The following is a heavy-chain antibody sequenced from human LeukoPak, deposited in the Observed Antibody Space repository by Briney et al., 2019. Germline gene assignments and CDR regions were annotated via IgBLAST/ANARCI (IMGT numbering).Heavy chain of an antibody. CDR1: GFTFPNSA. J-gene: IGHJ5*02. CDR2: IVLGAGNT. V-gene: IGHV1-58*02. Sequence: TSVKISCKASGFTFPNSAMQWVRQARGQRLEWIGWIVLGAGNTVYSHKFHDRVTITRDVSTNTAYMELDSLGSEDTAVYYCAAQRGTSLHDYWSTRLFDPWGQGTLVTVSS. CDR3: AAQRGTSLHDYWSTRLFDP. D-gene: IGHD3-3*01.